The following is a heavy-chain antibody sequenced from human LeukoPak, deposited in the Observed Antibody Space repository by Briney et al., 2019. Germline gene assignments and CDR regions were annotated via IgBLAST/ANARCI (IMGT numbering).Heavy chain of an antibody. CDR2: IYTSGST. Sequence: SETLSLTCTVSGGSISSGSYYWSWIRQPAGKGLEWIGRIYTSGSTNYNPSLKSRVTISVDTSKNQFSLKLSSVTAADTAVYYCARHDCSSTSCYDYFDYWGQGTLVTVSS. V-gene: IGHV4-61*02. CDR3: ARHDCSSTSCYDYFDY. J-gene: IGHJ4*02. CDR1: GGSISSGSYY. D-gene: IGHD2-2*01.